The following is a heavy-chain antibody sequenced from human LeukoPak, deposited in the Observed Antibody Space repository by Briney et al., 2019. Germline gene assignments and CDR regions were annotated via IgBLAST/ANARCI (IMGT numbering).Heavy chain of an antibody. CDR3: AREGDFNGSGRGDS. CDR2: INPNTGGT. D-gene: IGHD3-10*01. V-gene: IGHV1-2*02. CDR1: GYTFTGFY. Sequence: ASVRVSCKTSGYTFTGFYIHWVRQAPGQGLEWMGWINPNTGGTSSAQKLQGRVTMTTDTSISTAYMDLRRLTSDDTAVYFCAREGDFNGSGRGDSWGQGTLVSVSS. J-gene: IGHJ4*02.